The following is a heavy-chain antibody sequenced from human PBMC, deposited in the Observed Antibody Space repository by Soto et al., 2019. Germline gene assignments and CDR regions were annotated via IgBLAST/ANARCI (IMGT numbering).Heavy chain of an antibody. CDR2: IYTSGST. Sequence: KPSETLSLTCTVSGGSISSYYWSWIRQPAGKGPEWIGRIYTSGSTNYNPSLKSRVTMSVDTSKNQFSLKLSSVTAADTAVYYCAKAPGVLLWGWFDPWGQGTLVTVSS. CDR1: GGSISSYY. D-gene: IGHD3-10*01. J-gene: IGHJ5*02. V-gene: IGHV4-4*07. CDR3: AKAPGVLLWGWFDP.